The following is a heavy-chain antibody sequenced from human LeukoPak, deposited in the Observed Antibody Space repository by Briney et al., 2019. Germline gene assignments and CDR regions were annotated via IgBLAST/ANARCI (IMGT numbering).Heavy chain of an antibody. D-gene: IGHD2-21*01. V-gene: IGHV3-23*01. CDR1: GFTFSTYS. CDR2: ISSTDAGT. J-gene: IGHJ4*02. Sequence: PGGSLRLSYAASGFTFSTYSMNWVRQAPGKGLEWVSAISSTDAGTYHADSVRGRFTISRDSSKNTLYLQMNSLRAEDAAVYYCAKAPVTSCRGAYCYPFDYWGQGTLVTVSS. CDR3: AKAPVTSCRGAYCYPFDY.